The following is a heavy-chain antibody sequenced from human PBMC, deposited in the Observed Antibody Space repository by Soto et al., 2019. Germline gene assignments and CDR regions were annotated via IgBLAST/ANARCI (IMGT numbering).Heavy chain of an antibody. CDR2: VKSKTHGGTT. CDR1: GFTFSNAW. Sequence: GGSLRLSCAGYGFTFSNAWMNWVRQAPGKGLEWVGRVKSKTHGGTTDYAAPVKGRFTISRDDSENTVFLQMNSLKTEDTAVYYCATGGYYPDYWGQGTLVTVSS. D-gene: IGHD3-10*01. CDR3: ATGGYYPDY. J-gene: IGHJ4*02. V-gene: IGHV3-15*01.